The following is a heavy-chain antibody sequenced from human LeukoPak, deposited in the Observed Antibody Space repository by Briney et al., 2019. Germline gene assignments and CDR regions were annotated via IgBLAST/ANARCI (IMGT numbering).Heavy chain of an antibody. CDR2: ISSSSSTI. CDR1: AFTFSSFN. Sequence: GGSLRLSCAVSAFTFSSFNMNWVRQAPGKGLEWMSYISSSSSTIYYADSVKGRFTISRDNAKNSLYLQMNSLRDEDTAVYYCARDGFIVATIPFDYWGQGTLVTVSS. CDR3: ARDGFIVATIPFDY. V-gene: IGHV3-48*02. J-gene: IGHJ4*02. D-gene: IGHD5-12*01.